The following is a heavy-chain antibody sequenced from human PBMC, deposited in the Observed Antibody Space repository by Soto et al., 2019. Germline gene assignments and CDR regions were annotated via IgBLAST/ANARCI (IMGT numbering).Heavy chain of an antibody. D-gene: IGHD2-21*02. V-gene: IGHV2-5*02. CDR2: IYWDDDK. CDR1: GFSLSTSGVA. CDR3: AHRLTATAFDI. Sequence: QITLKESGPTLVKPTQTLTLTCTFSGFSLSTSGVAVGWIRQPPGKALEWLALIYWDDDKRYSPSMKGRLTITRDTSKNQGVLIMTNMDPEDTATSYCAHRLTATAFDIWGQGTMVTVSS. J-gene: IGHJ3*02.